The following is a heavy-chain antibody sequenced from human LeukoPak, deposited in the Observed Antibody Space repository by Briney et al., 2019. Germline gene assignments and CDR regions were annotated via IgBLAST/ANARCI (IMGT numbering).Heavy chain of an antibody. V-gene: IGHV4-34*01. CDR3: ARLSGSYDWNYYYYYYMDV. CDR1: GGSFSGYY. D-gene: IGHD1-26*01. Sequence: SETLSLTCAVYGGSFSGYYWSWIRQPPGKGLEWIGEINHSGSTNYNPSLKSRVTISVDTSKNQFSLKLSSVTAADTAVYYCARLSGSYDWNYYYYYYMDVWGKGTTVTVSS. CDR2: INHSGST. J-gene: IGHJ6*03.